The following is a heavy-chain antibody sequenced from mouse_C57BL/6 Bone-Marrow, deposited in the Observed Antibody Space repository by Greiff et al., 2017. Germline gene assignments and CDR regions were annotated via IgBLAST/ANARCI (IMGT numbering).Heavy chain of an antibody. CDR2: ICGGGST. D-gene: IGHD1-1*01. CDR3: DKSRYGSDY. V-gene: IGHV2-9*01. J-gene: IGHJ2*01. Sequence: VKVVESGPGLVAPSQSLSISCTVSGFSLTSYGVDWVRQPPGKGLEWLGVICGGGSTNYTSALMSRLSISKDNSKSQVFLKMNSLQTDDTAMYYCDKSRYGSDYWGQGTTLTVSS. CDR1: GFSLTSYG.